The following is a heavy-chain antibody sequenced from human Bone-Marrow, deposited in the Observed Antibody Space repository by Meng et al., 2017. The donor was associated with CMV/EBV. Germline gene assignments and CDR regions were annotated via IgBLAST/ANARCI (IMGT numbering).Heavy chain of an antibody. J-gene: IGHJ1*01. CDR2: ISSSSSYI. Sequence: GESLKISCAASGFTFSSYSMNWVRQAPGKGLEWVSSISSSSSYIYYADSVKGRFTISRDNAKNSLYLKMNSLRAEDTAVYYCARVGCGLLNPGDCEYFQHWGQGTLVTVSS. CDR1: GFTFSSYS. D-gene: IGHD3-3*01. V-gene: IGHV3-21*01. CDR3: ARVGCGLLNPGDCEYFQH.